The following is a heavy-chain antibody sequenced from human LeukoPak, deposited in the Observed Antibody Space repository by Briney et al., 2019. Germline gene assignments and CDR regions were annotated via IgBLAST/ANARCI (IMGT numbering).Heavy chain of an antibody. D-gene: IGHD3-10*01. CDR2: ISYDGSNK. Sequence: GGSPRLSCAASGFTFSSYAMQWVRHAPRKGLEWVAVISYDGSNKYYADSVKGRFTISRDNSKNTLYLQMNSLRAEDTAVYYCARDSRITMVRGVTPPGYWGQGTLVTVSS. J-gene: IGHJ4*02. V-gene: IGHV3-30-3*01. CDR1: GFTFSSYA. CDR3: ARDSRITMVRGVTPPGY.